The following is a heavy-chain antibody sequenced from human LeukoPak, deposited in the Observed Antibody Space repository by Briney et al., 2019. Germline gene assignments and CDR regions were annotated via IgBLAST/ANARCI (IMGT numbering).Heavy chain of an antibody. J-gene: IGHJ3*02. CDR1: GGSISSYY. CDR2: IYYSGST. Sequence: SETLCLTCTVSGGSISSYYWSWIRQPPGKGLEWMGYIYYSGSTNYNPALKSRVTISVDTSKNQFSLKLSSVTAADTAVYYCARAPPWLLPQYAFDIWGQGTMVTVSS. D-gene: IGHD3-22*01. V-gene: IGHV4-59*01. CDR3: ARAPPWLLPQYAFDI.